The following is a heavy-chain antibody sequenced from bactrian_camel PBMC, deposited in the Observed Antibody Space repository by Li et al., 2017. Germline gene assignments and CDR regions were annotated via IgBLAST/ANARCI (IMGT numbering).Heavy chain of an antibody. CDR3: ATGVYCVHELSPDEYDV. J-gene: IGHJ4*01. CDR2: IGTNGNS. V-gene: IGHV3S1*01. CDR1: GYSASAYC. Sequence: HVQLVESGGGSVQAGGSLRLSCAAFGYSASAYCLAWFRQVPGKAREGVAGIGTNGNSVLGDAVKGRFTISRDNAKTTLFLQMNDLKSEDTGTYYCATGVYCVHELSPDEYDVWGRGTQVTVS. D-gene: IGHD3*01.